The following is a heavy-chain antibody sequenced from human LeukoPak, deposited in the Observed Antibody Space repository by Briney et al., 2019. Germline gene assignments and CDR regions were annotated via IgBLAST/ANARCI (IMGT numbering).Heavy chain of an antibody. V-gene: IGHV4-61*02. Sequence: SQTLSLTCTVSGGSISSGSYYWSWIRQPAGKGLEWIGRIYTSGSTNYNPSLKSRVTISVDTSKNQFSLKLSSVTAADTAVYYCARETSQLVRIYYMDVWGKGTTVTVSS. CDR2: IYTSGST. J-gene: IGHJ6*03. CDR1: GGSISSGSYY. CDR3: ARETSQLVRIYYMDV. D-gene: IGHD6-6*01.